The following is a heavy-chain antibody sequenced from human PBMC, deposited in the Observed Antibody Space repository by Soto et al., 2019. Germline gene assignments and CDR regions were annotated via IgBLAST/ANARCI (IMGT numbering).Heavy chain of an antibody. V-gene: IGHV3-48*03. CDR2: ISSSGSTI. Sequence: GGSLRLSCAASGFTFSSYEMNWVRQAPGKGLEWVSYISSSGSTIYYADSVKGRFTISRDNAKNSLYLQMNSLRAEDTAVYYCARYRSGQQLDYWGQGTLVTVSS. CDR3: ARYRSGQQLDY. J-gene: IGHJ4*02. CDR1: GFTFSSYE. D-gene: IGHD6-13*01.